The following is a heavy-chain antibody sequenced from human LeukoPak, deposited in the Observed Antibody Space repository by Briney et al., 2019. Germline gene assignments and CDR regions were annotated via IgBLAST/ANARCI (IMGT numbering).Heavy chain of an antibody. V-gene: IGHV3-20*04. Sequence: GGSLRLSCAASGFIFSNYGMSWVRQAPGKGLEWVSGINWNGGTTGYADSVKGRFTISRDNAKNSLYLQMNSLRAEDTALYYCARVRYSVRTRGASDIWGQGTMVTVSS. CDR3: ARVRYSVRTRGASDI. D-gene: IGHD1-26*01. CDR1: GFIFSNYG. CDR2: INWNGGTT. J-gene: IGHJ3*02.